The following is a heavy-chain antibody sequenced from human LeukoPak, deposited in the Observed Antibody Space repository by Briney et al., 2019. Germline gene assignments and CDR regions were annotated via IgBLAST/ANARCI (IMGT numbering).Heavy chain of an antibody. CDR3: AKDDCSGGSCYSGFDY. Sequence: TGGSLRLSCAASGFTFSSYAMSWVRQAPGKGLEWVSAISGSGGSTYYADSVKGRFTISRDNSKNTLYLQMNSLRAEDTAVYYCAKDDCSGGSCYSGFDYWGQGTLVTVSS. J-gene: IGHJ4*02. CDR1: GFTFSSYA. D-gene: IGHD2-15*01. V-gene: IGHV3-23*01. CDR2: ISGSGGST.